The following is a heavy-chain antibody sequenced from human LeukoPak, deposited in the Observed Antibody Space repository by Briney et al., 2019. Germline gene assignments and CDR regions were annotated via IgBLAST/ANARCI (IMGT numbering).Heavy chain of an antibody. J-gene: IGHJ4*02. CDR1: GGSISSGGYY. D-gene: IGHD3-3*01. CDR3: ARDRRSRSGSTDYFDY. CDR2: IHNSGNA. Sequence: SETLSLTCTVSGGSISSGGYYWSWIRQRPGKGLQWIGYIHNSGNAYLNPSLKSRVTISVETSKNHFSLRLSSVTAADTAIYYCARDRRSRSGSTDYFDYWGQGALVTVSS. V-gene: IGHV4-31*03.